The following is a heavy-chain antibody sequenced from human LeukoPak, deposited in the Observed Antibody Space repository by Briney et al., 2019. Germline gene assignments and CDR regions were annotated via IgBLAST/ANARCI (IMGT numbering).Heavy chain of an antibody. Sequence: PSETLSLTCTVSGGSISSSSYYWGWVRQAPGKGLEWVSAISGSGGSTYYADSVKGRFTISRDNSKNTLYLQMNSLRAEDTAVYYCAKEQVVLMVYAPFDYWGQGTLVTVSS. CDR2: ISGSGGST. CDR1: GGSISSSSYY. J-gene: IGHJ4*02. CDR3: AKEQVVLMVYAPFDY. V-gene: IGHV3-23*01. D-gene: IGHD2-8*01.